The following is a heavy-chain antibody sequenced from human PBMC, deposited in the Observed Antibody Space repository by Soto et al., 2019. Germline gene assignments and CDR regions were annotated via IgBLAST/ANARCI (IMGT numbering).Heavy chain of an antibody. J-gene: IGHJ4*02. CDR3: ARDFRRSPDDY. V-gene: IGHV3-33*01. CDR1: GFTFSSYG. CDR2: IWYDGRNT. Sequence: QVQLVESGGGVVQPGRSLRLSCAASGFTFSSYGMHWVRQAPGKGLEWVAVIWYDGRNTYYADSVKGRFTISRDNSKNTLDLQMNSLRAEDTAVYYCARDFRRSPDDYWGQGTLVTVSS. D-gene: IGHD3-10*01.